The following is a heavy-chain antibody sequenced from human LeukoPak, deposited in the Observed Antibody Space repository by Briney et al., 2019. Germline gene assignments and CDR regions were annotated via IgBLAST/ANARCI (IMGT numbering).Heavy chain of an antibody. V-gene: IGHV4-59*01. CDR1: GGSISSYY. CDR2: IYYSGST. CDR3: ARELGYSGYDFGY. Sequence: PSETLSLTCTVSGGSISSYYWSWIRQPPGKGLEWIGYIYYSGSTNYNPSLKSRVTISVDTSKNQFSLKLSSVTAADTAVYYCARELGYSGYDFGYWGQGTLVTVS. J-gene: IGHJ4*02. D-gene: IGHD5-12*01.